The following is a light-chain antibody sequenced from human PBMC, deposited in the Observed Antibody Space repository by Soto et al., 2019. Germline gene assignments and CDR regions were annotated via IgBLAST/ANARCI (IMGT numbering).Light chain of an antibody. CDR3: QQYYSAPLT. CDR2: WAS. CDR1: QSLLHSNGYNY. V-gene: IGKV4-1*01. J-gene: IGKJ4*01. Sequence: IVLTQSPPSLPATPGEPAPISCRSSQSLLHSNGYNYLAWYQQKPGQPPKLLIYWASTRESGVPDRFSGSGSRTDFTLTIISLKAEDVAVYYCQQYYSAPLTFGGGTKVDIK.